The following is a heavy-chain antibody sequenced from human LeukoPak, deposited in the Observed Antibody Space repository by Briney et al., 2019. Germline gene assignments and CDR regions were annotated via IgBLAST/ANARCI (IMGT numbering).Heavy chain of an antibody. CDR3: AGMGLSSSWYLGWWFDP. J-gene: IGHJ5*02. Sequence: PSEALSLTCAVYGGSFSGYYWSWIRQPPGKGLEWIGEINHSGSTNYNPTLKSRVTISVDTSKNQFSLKLSSVTAADTAVYYCAGMGLSSSWYLGWWFDPWGQGTLVTVSS. CDR2: INHSGST. V-gene: IGHV4-34*01. CDR1: GGSFSGYY. D-gene: IGHD6-13*01.